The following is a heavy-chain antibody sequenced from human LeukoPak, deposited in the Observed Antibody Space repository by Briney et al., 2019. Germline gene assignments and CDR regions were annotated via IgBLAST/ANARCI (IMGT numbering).Heavy chain of an antibody. Sequence: SETLSLTCAVYGGSFSGYYWSWIRQPPGKGLEWIGEINHSGSTNYNPSLKSRVTISVDTSKNQFSLKLSSVTAADTAVYYCASALYYDSSGYYDYWGQGTLVTVSS. CDR1: GGSFSGYY. CDR3: ASALYYDSSGYYDY. J-gene: IGHJ4*02. CDR2: INHSGST. V-gene: IGHV4-34*01. D-gene: IGHD3-22*01.